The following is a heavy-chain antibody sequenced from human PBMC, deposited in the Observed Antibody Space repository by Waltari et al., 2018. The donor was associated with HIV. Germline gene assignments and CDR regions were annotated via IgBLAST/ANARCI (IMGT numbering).Heavy chain of an antibody. V-gene: IGHV4-34*01. Sequence: QVQLQQWGAGLLKPSETLSLTCTVYGGSFSGYYWTWIRQPPGKGLEWIGEVNHSGTTNYNPSFKSRVTISVDTSKNQFSLKLSSVTAADTAVNYCARGEGWLTPFDSWGQGTLVTVSS. CDR2: VNHSGTT. CDR1: GGSFSGYY. J-gene: IGHJ4*02. D-gene: IGHD3-22*01. CDR3: ARGEGWLTPFDS.